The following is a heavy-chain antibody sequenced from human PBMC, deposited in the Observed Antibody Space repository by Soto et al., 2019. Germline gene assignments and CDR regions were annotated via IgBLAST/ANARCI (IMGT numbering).Heavy chain of an antibody. J-gene: IGHJ4*02. CDR1: GGSFGKSA. CDR3: AKGVIWIGYFNVDS. Sequence: GSSVKVSCKASGGSFGKSAINWVRQTPGQGLEWLGGFIPVYRTLNYAQKFQGRVTITADESTGTAYMTLSSLASDDTAVYYCAKGVIWIGYFNVDSWGQGTRVTLSA. V-gene: IGHV1-69*13. D-gene: IGHD3-3*01. CDR2: FIPVYRTL.